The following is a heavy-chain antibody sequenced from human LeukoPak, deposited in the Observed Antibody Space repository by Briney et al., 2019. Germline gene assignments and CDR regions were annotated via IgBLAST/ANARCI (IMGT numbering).Heavy chain of an antibody. CDR3: ARVRTSRDGYNHHFDY. V-gene: IGHV1-69*05. D-gene: IGHD5-24*01. CDR2: IIPIFGTA. Sequence: ASVKVSCKASGGTFGSYAISWVRQAPGQGLEWMGGIIPIFGTANYAQKFQGRVTITTDASTSTAYMELSSLRSEDTAVYYCARVRTSRDGYNHHFDYWGQGTLVTVSS. J-gene: IGHJ4*02. CDR1: GGTFGSYA.